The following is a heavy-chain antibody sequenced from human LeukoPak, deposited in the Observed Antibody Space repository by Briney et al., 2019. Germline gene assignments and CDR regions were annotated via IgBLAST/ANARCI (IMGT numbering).Heavy chain of an antibody. Sequence: SETLSLTCTVSGYSISSGYYWGWIRQPPGKGLEWIGSIYHSGRTYYNPSLKSRVTISVDTSKNQFSLKLSSVTAADTAVYYCARQTGSGLFILPGGQGTLVTVSS. CDR1: GYSISSGYY. D-gene: IGHD3/OR15-3a*01. CDR2: IYHSGRT. CDR3: ARQTGSGLFILP. J-gene: IGHJ4*02. V-gene: IGHV4-38-2*02.